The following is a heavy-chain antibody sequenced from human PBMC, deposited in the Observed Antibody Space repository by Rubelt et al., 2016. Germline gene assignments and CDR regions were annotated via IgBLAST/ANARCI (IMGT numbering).Heavy chain of an antibody. CDR3: ATDAPITGFDFDY. Sequence: EVQVLESGGGLVQPGGSLRLSCSASGFTFSYDVSWVRQAPGKGLEWVSGTSGRGTYTYYAESVKGRFTISRDTSVYLQMNNLRAEDTAGYYCATDAPITGFDFDYWGQGTLVTVSS. CDR1: GFTFSYD. V-gene: IGHV3-23*01. J-gene: IGHJ4*02. CDR2: TSGRGTYT. D-gene: IGHD1-20*01.